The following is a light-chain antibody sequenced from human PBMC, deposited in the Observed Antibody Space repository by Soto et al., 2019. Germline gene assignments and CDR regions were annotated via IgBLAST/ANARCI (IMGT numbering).Light chain of an antibody. CDR2: YDS. V-gene: IGLV3-21*04. CDR1: NIGSKR. CDR3: QVWDITTDHYV. J-gene: IGLJ1*01. Sequence: SYELTQPPSVSVAPEKTARMTCGGNNIGSKRVHWYRQKPGQAPVLVIYYDSDRPSGIPERFSGSNSGNAATLTLSRVEAGDEADSYYQVWDITTDHYVFGTGTKVTVL.